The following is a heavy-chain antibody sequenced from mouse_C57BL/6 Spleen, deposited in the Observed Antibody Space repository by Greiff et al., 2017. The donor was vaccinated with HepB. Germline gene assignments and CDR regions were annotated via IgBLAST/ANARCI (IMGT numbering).Heavy chain of an antibody. CDR3: ARGTYDGYQYYFDY. CDR2: IDPSDSET. J-gene: IGHJ2*01. CDR1: GYTFTSYW. Sequence: VQLQQPGAELVRPGSSVKLSCKASGYTFTSYWMHWVKQRPIQGLEWIGNIDPSDSETHYNQKFKDKATLTVDKSSSTAYMQLSSLTSEDSAVYYCARGTYDGYQYYFDYWGQGTTLTVSS. D-gene: IGHD2-3*01. V-gene: IGHV1-52*01.